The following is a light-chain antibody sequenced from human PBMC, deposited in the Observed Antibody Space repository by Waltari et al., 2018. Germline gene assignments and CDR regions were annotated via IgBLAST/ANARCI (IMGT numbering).Light chain of an antibody. CDR2: GAS. CDR1: QSVTNKY. V-gene: IGKV3-20*01. Sequence: EIVLTQSPGTLSLSPGERATLSCRASQSVTNKYLAWYQQKPGQAPRLVVYGASSRATGIPDRFSGSGSETDVTLAINRLEPEDFAVYYCQQYGSSPWTFGQGTKVEIK. CDR3: QQYGSSPWT. J-gene: IGKJ1*01.